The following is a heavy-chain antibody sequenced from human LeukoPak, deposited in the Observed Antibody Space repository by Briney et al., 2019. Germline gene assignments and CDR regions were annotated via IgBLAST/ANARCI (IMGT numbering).Heavy chain of an antibody. CDR2: ISSSGNSI. Sequence: GGSLRLSCAASGFTFGDYYMSWIRQAPGKGLEWVSYISSSGNSISYADSVKGRFTISRDNAKNTLYLQMNSLRAEDTAVYYCAKDLFTMVRGVKATEGDNFDYWGQGTLVTVSS. CDR3: AKDLFTMVRGVKATEGDNFDY. V-gene: IGHV3-11*01. J-gene: IGHJ4*02. D-gene: IGHD3-10*01. CDR1: GFTFGDYY.